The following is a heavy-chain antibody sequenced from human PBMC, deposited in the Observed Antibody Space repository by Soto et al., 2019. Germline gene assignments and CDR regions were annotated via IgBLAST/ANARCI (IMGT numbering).Heavy chain of an antibody. V-gene: IGHV1-8*01. CDR2: MNPNSGDT. CDR1: GYTFTSYE. CDR3: ARGELLWCGELLR. Sequence: QVQLVQSGAEVKKPGASVKVSCKASGYTFTSYEINWVQQATGQGLEWMGWMNPNSGDTGYAQKFQGSVTMTRNTSISTAYMEMSSLRSEDTAVYYCARGELLWCGELLRWGQGTLVTVSS. D-gene: IGHD3-10*01. J-gene: IGHJ4*02.